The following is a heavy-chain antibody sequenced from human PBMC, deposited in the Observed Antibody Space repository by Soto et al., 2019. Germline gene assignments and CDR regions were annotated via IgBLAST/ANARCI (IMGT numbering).Heavy chain of an antibody. J-gene: IGHJ5*02. V-gene: IGHV3-30*03. CDR1: GFTFRNYG. D-gene: IGHD3-3*01. Sequence: GSLRLSCAASGFTFRNYGMHWVRQAPGKGLEWVAFIAYDGRNKYYADSVKGRFTVSRDNSKNTLYLQMNSLRAEDTAVYYCARESRFLEWLSLNWFDPWGQGTLVTVSS. CDR3: ARESRFLEWLSLNWFDP. CDR2: IAYDGRNK.